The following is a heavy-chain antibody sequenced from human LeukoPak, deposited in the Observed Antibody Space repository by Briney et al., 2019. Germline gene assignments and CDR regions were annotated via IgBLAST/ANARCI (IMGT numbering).Heavy chain of an antibody. CDR2: IYNSANT. J-gene: IGHJ3*01. CDR3: ARRFSSRSDGNGDYHGHDAFDV. Sequence: SETLSLTCSVSGDSTFSSYWSWIRQPPGKGLEWIGNIYNSANTNYNPSLQSRVTMSVDTSKSQFSLQLTSVSAADTAVYYCARRFSSRSDGNGDYHGHDAFDVWGQGTLVTVSS. D-gene: IGHD3-22*01. CDR1: GDSTFSSY. V-gene: IGHV4-59*08.